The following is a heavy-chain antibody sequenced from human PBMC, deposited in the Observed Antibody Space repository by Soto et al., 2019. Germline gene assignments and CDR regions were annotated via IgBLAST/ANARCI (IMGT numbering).Heavy chain of an antibody. CDR3: ARQRWFGELLPPLYMDV. D-gene: IGHD3-10*01. J-gene: IGHJ6*03. Sequence: SETLSLTYTVSGGSVSSSSCYWGWIRQPPGKGLEWIGSIYYSGSTYYNPSLKSRVTISVDTSKNQFSLKLSSVTAADTAVYYCARQRWFGELLPPLYMDVWGKGTTVTVSS. CDR1: GGSVSSSSCY. CDR2: IYYSGST. V-gene: IGHV4-39*01.